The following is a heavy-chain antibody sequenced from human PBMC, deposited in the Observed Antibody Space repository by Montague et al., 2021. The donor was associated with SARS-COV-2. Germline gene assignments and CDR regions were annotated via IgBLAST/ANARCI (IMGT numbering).Heavy chain of an antibody. V-gene: IGHV3-9*02. CDR3: AKDPGYSGYEGYFDD. Sequence: SLRLSCAASGFASDYFAMQWVRQAPGKGLEWVSGISWNSERIGYADSVKGRFTISRDNGKKSLYLQMNSLRPEDTALYFCAKDPGYSGYEGYFDDWGQGTLVIVSS. CDR2: ISWNSERI. CDR1: GFASDYFA. D-gene: IGHD5-12*01. J-gene: IGHJ4*02.